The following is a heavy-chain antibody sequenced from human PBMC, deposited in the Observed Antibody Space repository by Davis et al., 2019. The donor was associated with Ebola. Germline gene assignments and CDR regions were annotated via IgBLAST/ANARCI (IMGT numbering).Heavy chain of an antibody. CDR2: IYPRDSDT. D-gene: IGHD2-8*02. CDR1: GYSFTNYW. CDR3: ASLRRTITGMDDAFDI. V-gene: IGHV5-51*01. J-gene: IGHJ3*02. Sequence: GESLKISCQGSGYSFTNYWIGWVRQMPGKGLEWMGIIYPRDSDTRYSPSFRGQVTISADKSIKTAFLQWSSLKASDTAMYYCASLRRTITGMDDAFDIWGQGTIVTVSS.